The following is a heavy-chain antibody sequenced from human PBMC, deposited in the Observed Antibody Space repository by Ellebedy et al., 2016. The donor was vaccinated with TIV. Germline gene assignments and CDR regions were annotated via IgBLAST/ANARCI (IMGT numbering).Heavy chain of an antibody. V-gene: IGHV5-51*01. Sequence: PGGSLRLSCPASGYSFTNYWIGWVRQMPGNRLEWMGTLYPGDSDTKYNPSFQGQVTISADKSISTAYLQWSSLKASDTAIYYCARHNTDFGGNPVDYWGQGTLVTVSS. CDR3: ARHNTDFGGNPVDY. D-gene: IGHD4-23*01. CDR2: LYPGDSDT. J-gene: IGHJ4*02. CDR1: GYSFTNYW.